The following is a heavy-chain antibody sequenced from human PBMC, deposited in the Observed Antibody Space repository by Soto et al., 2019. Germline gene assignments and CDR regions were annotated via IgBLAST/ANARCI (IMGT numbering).Heavy chain of an antibody. CDR1: GYTFTSYG. Sequence: ASVKVSCKASGYTFTSYGISWVRQAPGQGLEWMGWISAYNGNTNYAQKFQGRVTITADESTSTAYMELSSLRSEDTAVYYCARAIAVAGTRYYYYGMDVWGQGTTVTVSS. V-gene: IGHV1-18*01. D-gene: IGHD6-19*01. J-gene: IGHJ6*02. CDR3: ARAIAVAGTRYYYYGMDV. CDR2: ISAYNGNT.